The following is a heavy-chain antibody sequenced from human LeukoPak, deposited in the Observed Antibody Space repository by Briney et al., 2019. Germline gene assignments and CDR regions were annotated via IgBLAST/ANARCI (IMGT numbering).Heavy chain of an antibody. J-gene: IGHJ4*02. CDR2: INPDGSTS. CDR3: ARGLGIATIDY. CDR1: GFSFGTYW. V-gene: IGHV3-74*01. Sequence: GGSLRLSCAASGFSFGTYWMHWVRQAPGKGLVWVARINPDGSTSSYADSVKGRFTISGDNAKNTLYLQMNSLRADDAAVYHCARGLGIATIDYWGQGTLVAVSS. D-gene: IGHD6-13*01.